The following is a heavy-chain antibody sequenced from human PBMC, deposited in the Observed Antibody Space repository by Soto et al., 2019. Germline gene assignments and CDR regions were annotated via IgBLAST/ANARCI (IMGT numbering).Heavy chain of an antibody. D-gene: IGHD5-12*01. CDR1: GGSLSSSSSY. J-gene: IGHJ4*02. Sequence: QLQLQESGPGLVKPSETLSLTCTVSGGSLSSSSSYWGWIRQPPGKGLEWIGSMSYSGSTYHNPSLKSRVTLSVDTSQSRFSLKLTSVTAADTAVDYCARHMVPSVYDPIPGCFDSWGQGILVTASS. CDR2: MSYSGST. V-gene: IGHV4-39*01. CDR3: ARHMVPSVYDPIPGCFDS.